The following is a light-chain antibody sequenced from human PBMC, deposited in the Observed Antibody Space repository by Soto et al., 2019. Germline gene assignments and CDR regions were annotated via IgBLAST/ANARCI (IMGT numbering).Light chain of an antibody. CDR3: LLSYSGGRGV. CDR2: DTS. CDR1: TGSVTRGHS. V-gene: IGLV7-46*01. J-gene: IGLJ3*02. Sequence: QAVVTQEPSLTVSPGGTVTLTCGSSTGSVTRGHSPCWFQQKPGQAPRTLIYDTSNKHSWTPARFSGSLLGGKAALTLSGAQPEDEAEYYCLLSYSGGRGVFGGGTQLTVL.